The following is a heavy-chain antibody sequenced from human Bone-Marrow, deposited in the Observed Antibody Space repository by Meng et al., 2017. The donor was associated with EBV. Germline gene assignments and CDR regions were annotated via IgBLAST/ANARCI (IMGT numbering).Heavy chain of an antibody. V-gene: IGHV4-59*01. CDR1: GGSISSYY. J-gene: IGHJ5*02. Sequence: LPESVPGLLKQSETLSLTCTVSGGSISSYYWSWIRHPPGKGLEWIGYIYYSGSTNYNPSLKSRVNISVDTSKNQFSLKLSSVTAADTAVYYCARSAHTEGWFDPWGQGTLVTVSS. CDR3: ARSAHTEGWFDP. CDR2: IYYSGST.